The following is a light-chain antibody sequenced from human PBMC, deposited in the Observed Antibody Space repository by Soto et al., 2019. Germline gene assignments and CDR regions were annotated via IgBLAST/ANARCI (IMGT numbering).Light chain of an antibody. CDR3: QQYKSYPYT. J-gene: IGKJ2*01. CDR1: QSIRSW. CDR2: KAS. Sequence: DIQMTQSPSTLSASVVDRVTITCRASQSIRSWLAWYQQKPGKAPKLLIYKASSLESGVPSRFSGSGSGTEFTRTISSLQPDDFATYYCQQYKSYPYTFGQGTKLEIK. V-gene: IGKV1-5*03.